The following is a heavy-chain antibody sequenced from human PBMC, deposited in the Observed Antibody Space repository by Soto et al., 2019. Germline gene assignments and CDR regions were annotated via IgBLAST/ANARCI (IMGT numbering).Heavy chain of an antibody. Sequence: VKVSCKASGGTFSSYAISWVRQAPGQGLEWMGGIIPIFGTANYAQKFQGRVTITADESTSTAYMELSSLRSEDTAVYYCARDSCTNGVCYNRYYYYGMDVWGQGTTVTVSS. D-gene: IGHD2-8*01. CDR3: ARDSCTNGVCYNRYYYYGMDV. CDR2: IIPIFGTA. V-gene: IGHV1-69*13. CDR1: GGTFSSYA. J-gene: IGHJ6*02.